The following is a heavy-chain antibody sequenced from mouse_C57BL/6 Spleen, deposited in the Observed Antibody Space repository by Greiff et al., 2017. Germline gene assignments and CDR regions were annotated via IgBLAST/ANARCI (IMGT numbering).Heavy chain of an antibody. J-gene: IGHJ1*03. Sequence: QVQLQQSGAELVKPGASVKLSCQASGYTFTSYWMQWVKQRPGQGLEWIGEIDPSDGYTNYNQKFKGKATLTVDTSSSTAYMQLSSLTSEDAAVYYCAKTTEGYFDVWGTGTTVTVSS. V-gene: IGHV1-50*01. D-gene: IGHD1-1*01. CDR3: AKTTEGYFDV. CDR2: IDPSDGYT. CDR1: GYTFTSYW.